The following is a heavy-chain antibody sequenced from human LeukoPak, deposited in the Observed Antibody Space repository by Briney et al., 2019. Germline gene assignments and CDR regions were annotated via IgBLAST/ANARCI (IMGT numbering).Heavy chain of an antibody. CDR3: ARDGPLDCSSSSCFWSYYYYYGMDV. V-gene: IGHV3-23*01. Sequence: GGSLRLSCAASGFTFTSYAMSWVRQAPGKGLERVSAASGSGGSTFYADSVKGRFTISRDNSKNTLYLQMNSLRAEDTAVYYCARDGPLDCSSSSCFWSYYYYYGMDVWGQGTTVTVSS. CDR2: ASGSGGST. D-gene: IGHD2-2*01. CDR1: GFTFTSYA. J-gene: IGHJ6*02.